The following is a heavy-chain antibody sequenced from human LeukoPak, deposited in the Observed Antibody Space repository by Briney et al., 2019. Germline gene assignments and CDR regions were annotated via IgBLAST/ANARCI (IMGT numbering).Heavy chain of an antibody. V-gene: IGHV3-64D*06. CDR3: VKDNEAGGSPFDR. CDR1: GFILRSHA. CDR2: ISDNGGST. J-gene: IGHJ4*02. D-gene: IGHD1-1*01. Sequence: PGGSLRLSCSASGFILRSHAMHWVRQAPGKGLEYVSRISDNGGSTYYADSVKGRFTISRDNSKNTLYPQMSSLRAVDTAVYYCVKDNEAGGSPFDRWGQGTLVTVSS.